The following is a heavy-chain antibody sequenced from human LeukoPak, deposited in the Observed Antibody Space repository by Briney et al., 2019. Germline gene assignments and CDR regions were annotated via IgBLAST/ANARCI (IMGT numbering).Heavy chain of an antibody. CDR2: ISANDGNT. V-gene: IGHV1-18*01. CDR1: GGTFSSYA. Sequence: ASVKVSCKASGGTFSSYAISWVRQAPGQGLEWMGWISANDGNTHFAQKFQGRVTLTTDTSTTTAYMELRSLRSDDTALYYCARTKNGYVIEDYWGQGTLVTVSS. J-gene: IGHJ4*02. D-gene: IGHD5-12*01. CDR3: ARTKNGYVIEDY.